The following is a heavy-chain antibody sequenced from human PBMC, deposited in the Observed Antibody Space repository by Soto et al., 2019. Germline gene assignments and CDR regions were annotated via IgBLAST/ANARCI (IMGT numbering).Heavy chain of an antibody. D-gene: IGHD7-27*01. J-gene: IGHJ4*02. CDR3: ARVSMGITEAGNLAY. Sequence: QVQLQESGPGLVKPSETLSLTCDVSGISLSTDNWWRWVRQAPGRGLEWIGEIYHRGDTRYNTALRSRVTMSVNKSTTQFSLHLNPVAAADTAVYYWARVSMGITEAGNLAYWGQGNLVTVSS. V-gene: IGHV4-4*02. CDR1: GISLSTDNW. CDR2: IYHRGDT.